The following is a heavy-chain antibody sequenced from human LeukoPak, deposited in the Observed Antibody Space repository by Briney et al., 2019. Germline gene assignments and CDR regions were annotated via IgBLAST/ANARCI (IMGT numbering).Heavy chain of an antibody. Sequence: GGSLRLSRAASGFTFSSYSMNWVRQAPGKGLEWVSYISSSSSTIYYADSVKGRFTISRDNAKNSLYLQMNSLRAEDTAVYYCASGRYSTRLHYFDYWGQGTLVTVSS. CDR1: GFTFSSYS. D-gene: IGHD2-2*01. J-gene: IGHJ4*02. CDR3: ASGRYSTRLHYFDY. CDR2: ISSSSSTI. V-gene: IGHV3-48*01.